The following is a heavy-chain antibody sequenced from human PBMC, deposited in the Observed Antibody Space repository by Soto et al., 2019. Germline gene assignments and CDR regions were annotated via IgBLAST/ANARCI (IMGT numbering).Heavy chain of an antibody. J-gene: IGHJ6*02. CDR2: SSGSGGST. Sequence: GGSLRLSCAASGFTFSSYAMSWVRQAPGKGLEWVSASSGSGGSTYYADSVKGRFTISRDNSKNTLYLQMNSLRAEDTAVYYCAKLESGYDFWSGPNLYYYYGMDVWGQGTTVTVSS. CDR3: AKLESGYDFWSGPNLYYYYGMDV. V-gene: IGHV3-23*01. D-gene: IGHD3-3*01. CDR1: GFTFSSYA.